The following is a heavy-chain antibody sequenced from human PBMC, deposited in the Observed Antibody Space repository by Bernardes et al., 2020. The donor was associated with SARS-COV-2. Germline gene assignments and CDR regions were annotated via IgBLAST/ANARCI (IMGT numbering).Heavy chain of an antibody. CDR1: GGSISSYGYY. V-gene: IGHV4-31*03. D-gene: IGHD6-19*01. CDR2: IYYSGST. Sequence: SETLSLTCTVSGGSISSYGYYWIWIPQHKGKDLEWIMYIYYSGSTYYNPSLKSRVTISVDTSKNQFSLKLSSVTAADTAVYYCARALTSSGCPYFDYWGQGTLVTVSS. CDR3: ARALTSSGCPYFDY. J-gene: IGHJ4*02.